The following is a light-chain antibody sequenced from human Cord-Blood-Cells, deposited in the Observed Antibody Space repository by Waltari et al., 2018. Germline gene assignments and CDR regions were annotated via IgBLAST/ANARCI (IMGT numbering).Light chain of an antibody. J-gene: IGLJ2*01. CDR3: SSYAGSNNLV. CDR1: SSDVGGYNY. CDR2: EVS. Sequence: QSALTQPPSASGSPGQSVTISCTGTSSDVGGYNYVSWYQQHPGKAPKLMIYEVSKRRSGVPARFSGSKSGNTASLTVSGLQAEDEADYYCSSYAGSNNLVFGGGTKLTVL. V-gene: IGLV2-8*01.